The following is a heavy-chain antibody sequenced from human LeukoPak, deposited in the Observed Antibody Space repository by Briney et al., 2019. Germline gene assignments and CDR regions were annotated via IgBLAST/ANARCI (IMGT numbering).Heavy chain of an antibody. CDR2: ISWNSGSI. Sequence: HPGRSLRLSCAASGFTFDDYAMHWVRQAPGKGLEWVSGISWNSGSIGYADSVKGRFTISRDNAKNSLYLQMNSLRAEDTALYYCAEDKERDGYYMGLDVWGKGTTVTVSS. V-gene: IGHV3-9*01. CDR3: AEDKERDGYYMGLDV. D-gene: IGHD5-24*01. CDR1: GFTFDDYA. J-gene: IGHJ6*04.